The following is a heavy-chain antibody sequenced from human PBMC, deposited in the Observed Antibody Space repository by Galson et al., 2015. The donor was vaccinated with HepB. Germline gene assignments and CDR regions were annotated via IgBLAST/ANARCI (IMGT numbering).Heavy chain of an antibody. CDR1: GFTFRSYA. CDR3: ARGSVPGYSRYNSNPDY. V-gene: IGHV3-33*01. Sequence: SLRLSCAASGFTFRSYAMHWVRQAPGKGLEWVAVIWYDGTEKYYADSVKGRFTISRDNAKNSLYLQMNSLRAEDTAVYYCARGSVPGYSRYNSNPDYWGQGTLVTVSS. J-gene: IGHJ4*02. D-gene: IGHD5-12*01. CDR2: IWYDGTEK.